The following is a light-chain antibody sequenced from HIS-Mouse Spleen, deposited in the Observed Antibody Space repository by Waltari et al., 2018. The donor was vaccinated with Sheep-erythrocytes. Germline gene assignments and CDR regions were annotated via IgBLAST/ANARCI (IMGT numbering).Light chain of an antibody. V-gene: IGKV3-15*01. CDR2: GAS. J-gene: IGKJ2*01. Sequence: EIVMTQSPATLSVSPGERATLSCRASQSVSSNLAWYQQKPGQAPRLLIYGASTGATGIPARFSGSGSVTEFTLTISSMQSEDFAVYYCQQYNNWPPPYTFGQGTKLEIK. CDR1: QSVSSN. CDR3: QQYNNWPPPYT.